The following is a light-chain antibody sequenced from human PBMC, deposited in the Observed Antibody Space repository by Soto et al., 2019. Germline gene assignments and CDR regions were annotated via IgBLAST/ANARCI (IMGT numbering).Light chain of an antibody. V-gene: IGKV3-11*01. CDR1: QSVSSY. CDR3: QQYNNWPPIT. CDR2: DAS. J-gene: IGKJ5*01. Sequence: EIVLTQSPATLSLSPGERATLSCRASQSVSSYLAWYQQKPGQAPRPLIYDASNRATGIPARFSGSGSGTDFTLTISSLEPEDFAVYYCQQYNNWPPITFGQGTRLE.